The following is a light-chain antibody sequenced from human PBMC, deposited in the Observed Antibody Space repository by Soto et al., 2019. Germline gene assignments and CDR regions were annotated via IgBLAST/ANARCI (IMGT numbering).Light chain of an antibody. Sequence: QSVLTQPPSASGTPGQTVTISCSGSRSNIGTNTLNWYQQFPGTAPELLISTSNQRPSGVRDRFSGSKSGTSASLAITGLQSGDEAVYYCAAWDDSLNVVVFGGGTKLTVL. CDR3: AAWDDSLNVVV. J-gene: IGLJ2*01. CDR2: TSN. CDR1: RSNIGTNT. V-gene: IGLV1-44*01.